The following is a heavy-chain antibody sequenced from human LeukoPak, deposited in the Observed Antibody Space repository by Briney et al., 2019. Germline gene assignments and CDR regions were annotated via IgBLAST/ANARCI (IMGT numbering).Heavy chain of an antibody. CDR3: ARDGPSVYFDY. CDR1: GGSISSYY. J-gene: IGHJ4*02. V-gene: IGHV4-59*12. CDR2: IYYSGST. Sequence: SETLSLTCTVSGGSISSYYWSWIRQPPGKGLEWIGYIYYSGSTNYNPSLKSRVTISLDTPKNQFSLKLDSMTAADTAVYYCARDGPSVYFDYWGQGALVTVSS.